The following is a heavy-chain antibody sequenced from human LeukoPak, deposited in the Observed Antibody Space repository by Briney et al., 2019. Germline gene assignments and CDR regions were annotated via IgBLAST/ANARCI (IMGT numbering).Heavy chain of an antibody. Sequence: GGSLRLSCAASGFTFSSYAMHWVRQAPGKGLEYVSAISSNGASTYYANSVKGRFTISRDNSKNTLYLQMGSLRAEDMAVYYCARAEQWLAPLVDYWGQGTLVTVSS. CDR3: ARAEQWLAPLVDY. J-gene: IGHJ4*02. D-gene: IGHD6-19*01. V-gene: IGHV3-64*01. CDR2: ISSNGAST. CDR1: GFTFSSYA.